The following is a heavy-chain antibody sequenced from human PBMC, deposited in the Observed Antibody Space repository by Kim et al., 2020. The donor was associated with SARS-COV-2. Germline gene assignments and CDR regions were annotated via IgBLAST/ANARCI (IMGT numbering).Heavy chain of an antibody. CDR1: GFTFSSYA. CDR3: AKDGGQGYCSGGSCYSGLDY. D-gene: IGHD2-15*01. CDR2: ISGSGGST. Sequence: WGSLRLSCAASGFTFSSYAMSWVRQAPGKGLDWVSAISGSGGSTYYADSVKGRFTISRDNSKNTLYLQMNSLRAEDTAVYYCAKDGGQGYCSGGSCYSGLDYWGQGTLVTVSS. V-gene: IGHV3-23*01. J-gene: IGHJ4*02.